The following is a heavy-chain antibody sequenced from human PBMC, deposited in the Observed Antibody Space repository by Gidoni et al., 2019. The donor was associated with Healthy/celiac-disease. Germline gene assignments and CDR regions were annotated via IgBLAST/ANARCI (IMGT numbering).Heavy chain of an antibody. CDR1: GCSFSGYY. CDR3: ARDYVAMGGWFDT. Sequence: QVQLPQWGAGLLKPSETLSLTCAVYGCSFSGYYGSWIRQPPGKGLEWIGEINHSGSTNYNPSLKSRVTISVDTSKNQVSLKLSSVTAADTAVYYCARDYVAMGGWFDTWGQGTLVTVSS. J-gene: IGHJ5*02. CDR2: INHSGST. V-gene: IGHV4-34*01. D-gene: IGHD3-16*01.